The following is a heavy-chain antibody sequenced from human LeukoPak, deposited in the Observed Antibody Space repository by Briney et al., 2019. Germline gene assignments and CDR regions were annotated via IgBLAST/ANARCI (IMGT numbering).Heavy chain of an antibody. CDR3: AKLPIVVVVAANFGFDY. D-gene: IGHD2-15*01. CDR1: GFTFSSYA. CDR2: ISGSGGST. J-gene: IGHJ4*02. V-gene: IGHV3-23*01. Sequence: GGSLRLSCAASGFTFSSYAMSWVRQAPGKGLEWVSAISGSGGSTYYADSVKGRFTISRDNSKNTLYLQMNSLRAEDTAVYYCAKLPIVVVVAANFGFDYWGQGTQVTVSS.